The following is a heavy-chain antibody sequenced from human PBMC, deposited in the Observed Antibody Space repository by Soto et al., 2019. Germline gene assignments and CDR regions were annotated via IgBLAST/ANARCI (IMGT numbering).Heavy chain of an antibody. Sequence: EVQLSESGGGLVQPGGSLRLSCTASGFTFSSYTMSWVRQAPGKGLEWVSSFSGRDATTYYADSVKGRFTISRDNSKNTLYLQMNLLRAEDTALYFCVRTIVGATKGGWFDPWGQGALGTVSS. CDR1: GFTFSSYT. J-gene: IGHJ5*02. CDR2: FSGRDATT. D-gene: IGHD1-26*01. V-gene: IGHV3-23*01. CDR3: VRTIVGATKGGWFDP.